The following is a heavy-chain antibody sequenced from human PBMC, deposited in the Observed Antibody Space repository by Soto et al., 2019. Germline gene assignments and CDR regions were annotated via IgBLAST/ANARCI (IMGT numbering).Heavy chain of an antibody. CDR3: AKYGSSWYGDYYFDY. J-gene: IGHJ4*02. D-gene: IGHD6-13*01. CDR2: ISYDGSNK. Sequence: GGSLRLSCAASGFTFSSYGMHWVRQAPGKGLEWVAVISYDGSNKYYADSVKGRFTISRDNSKNTLYLQMNSLRAEDTAVYYCAKYGSSWYGDYYFDYWGQGTLVTVSS. CDR1: GFTFSSYG. V-gene: IGHV3-30*18.